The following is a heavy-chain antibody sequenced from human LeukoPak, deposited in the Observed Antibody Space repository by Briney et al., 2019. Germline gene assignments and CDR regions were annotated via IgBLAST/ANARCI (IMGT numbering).Heavy chain of an antibody. J-gene: IGHJ4*02. D-gene: IGHD2-15*01. CDR3: ARDYCSGPKCYFIDY. Sequence: GGSLRLSCAASGFTFSNYSMNWVRQAAGKGLEWVSYITSSSTVYYAGSVKGRFTISRDNAKNSLFLQMNSLRAEDTAVYYCARDYCSGPKCYFIDYWGQGALVTVSS. CDR1: GFTFSNYS. V-gene: IGHV3-48*04. CDR2: ITSSSTV.